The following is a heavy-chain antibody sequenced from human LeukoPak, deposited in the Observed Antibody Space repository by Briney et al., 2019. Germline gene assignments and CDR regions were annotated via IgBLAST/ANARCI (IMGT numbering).Heavy chain of an antibody. CDR1: GGTFSSYA. CDR3: AREKVPDSSGYWKYYYYYYGMDV. D-gene: IGHD3-22*01. Sequence: ASVKVSCKASGGTFSSYAISWVRQAPGQGLEWMGWISAYNGNTNYAQKLQGRVTMTTDTSTSTAYMELRSLRSDDTAMYYCAREKVPDSSGYWKYYYYYYGMDVWGQGTTVTVSS. J-gene: IGHJ6*02. CDR2: ISAYNGNT. V-gene: IGHV1-18*01.